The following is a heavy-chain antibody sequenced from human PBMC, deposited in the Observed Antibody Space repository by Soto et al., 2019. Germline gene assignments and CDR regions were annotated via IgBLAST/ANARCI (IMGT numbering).Heavy chain of an antibody. CDR2: ISSGSSTI. CDR1: GFTFSTCN. CDR3: AKDRAGYCSSTSCHVVFPY. D-gene: IGHD2-2*01. V-gene: IGHV3-48*01. J-gene: IGHJ4*02. Sequence: GGSLRLSCAASGFTFSTCNMNWVRQAPGKGLEWVSYISSGSSTIHYADSMKGRFTISRDNAKNSLYLQMNSLRAEDTAVYYCAKDRAGYCSSTSCHVVFPYWGQGTLVTVSS.